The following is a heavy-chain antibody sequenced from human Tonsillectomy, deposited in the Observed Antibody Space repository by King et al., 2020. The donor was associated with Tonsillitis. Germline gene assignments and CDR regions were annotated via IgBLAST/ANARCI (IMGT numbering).Heavy chain of an antibody. D-gene: IGHD3-22*01. CDR2: IIPVFGTT. Sequence: QLVQSGAEVKKSGSSVKVSCKASGGTFLSYAFSWVRQAPGQGLVWMGGIIPVFGTTNYAQKFQGRVTITAEESTSTVYMEMSSLRFGDTATYYCARDLWDSSGYGNYSYYGMDVWGQGTTVTVSS. CDR3: ARDLWDSSGYGNYSYYGMDV. CDR1: GGTFLSYA. V-gene: IGHV1-69*01. J-gene: IGHJ6*02.